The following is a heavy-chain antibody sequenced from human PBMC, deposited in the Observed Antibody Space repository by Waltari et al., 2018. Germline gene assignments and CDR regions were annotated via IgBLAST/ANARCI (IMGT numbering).Heavy chain of an antibody. V-gene: IGHV3-23*01. D-gene: IGHD4-17*01. Sequence: EVQLLESGGTLVQPGGSLIVSCAASGVIFQSNAFSWVRQAPGKGLEWFSSISGSGGNTYYAESVRGRFTISRDNSKNTVFLQMNSLRVDDTAVYYCARDPLNDYGGWDDYWGQGTLVTVSS. J-gene: IGHJ4*02. CDR3: ARDPLNDYGGWDDY. CDR1: GVIFQSNA. CDR2: ISGSGGNT.